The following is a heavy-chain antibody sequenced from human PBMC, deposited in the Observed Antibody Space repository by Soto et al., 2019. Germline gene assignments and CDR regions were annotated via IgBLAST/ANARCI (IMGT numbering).Heavy chain of an antibody. J-gene: IGHJ2*01. CDR2: VYQSGST. V-gene: IGHV4-30-2*01. CDR1: GGSISSGGYS. CDR3: ARESRSSRYDSSGYSQFWFFDL. D-gene: IGHD3-22*01. Sequence: TLSLTCAVSGGSISSGGYSWSWIRQPPGKGLEWIGYVYQSGSTYYNPSLKSRVTISVDWSKNQFALELSSVTAADTAVYYCARESRSSRYDSSGYSQFWFFDLWGRGTLVTVSS.